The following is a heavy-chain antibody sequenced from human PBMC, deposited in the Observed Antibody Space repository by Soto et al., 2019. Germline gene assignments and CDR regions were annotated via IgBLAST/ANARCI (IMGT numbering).Heavy chain of an antibody. CDR3: ARTYGSGSYSIYYYYYYGMDV. D-gene: IGHD3-10*01. CDR2: IIPIFGTA. CDR1: GGTFSSYA. J-gene: IGHJ6*02. V-gene: IGHV1-69*06. Sequence: SVKVSCKASGGTFSSYAISWVRQAPGQGLEWMGGIIPIFGTANYAQKFQGRVTITADKSTSTAYMELSSLRSEDAAVYYCARTYGSGSYSIYYYYYYGMDVWGQGTTVTVSS.